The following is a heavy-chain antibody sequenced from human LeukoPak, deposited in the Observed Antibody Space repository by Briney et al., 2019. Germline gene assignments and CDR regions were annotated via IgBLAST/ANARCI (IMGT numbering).Heavy chain of an antibody. D-gene: IGHD2-21*02. J-gene: IGHJ4*02. CDR1: GGSFSGYY. Sequence: SETLSLTCAVYGGSFSGYYWSWIRQPPGKGLEWIGEINHSGSTNYNPSLKSRVTISVDTSKNQFSPNLSSVTAADTAVYYCARITYCGGDCYPGYFDYWGQGTLVTVSS. CDR2: INHSGST. CDR3: ARITYCGGDCYPGYFDY. V-gene: IGHV4-34*01.